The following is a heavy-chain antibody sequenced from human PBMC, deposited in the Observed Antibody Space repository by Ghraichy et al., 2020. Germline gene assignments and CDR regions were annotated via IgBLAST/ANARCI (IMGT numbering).Heavy chain of an antibody. J-gene: IGHJ4*02. CDR1: GFTFSTYW. V-gene: IGHV3-74*01. CDR2: INTDGSST. Sequence: GGSLRLSCAASGFTFSTYWMHWVRQAPGKGPVWVSRINTDGSSTSYADSVKGRFTISRDNAKNTLYLQMNSLRAEDTAVYYCARAFGSGYWGQGTLVTVSA. CDR3: ARAFGSGY. D-gene: IGHD3-3*01.